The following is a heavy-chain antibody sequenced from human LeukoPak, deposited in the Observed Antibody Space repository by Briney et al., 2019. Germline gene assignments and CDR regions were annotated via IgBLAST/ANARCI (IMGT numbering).Heavy chain of an antibody. CDR1: GGSISSSSYY. J-gene: IGHJ4*02. D-gene: IGHD2-21*01. Sequence: PSETLSLTCTVSGGSISSSSYYWGWIRQPPGKGVEWIGEINHSGSTNYDPSLKSRVTISVDTSKNQFSLKLSSVTAADTAVYYCARLPYYLYYYFVYWGQGTLVTVSS. CDR2: INHSGST. CDR3: ARLPYYLYYYFVY. V-gene: IGHV4-39*07.